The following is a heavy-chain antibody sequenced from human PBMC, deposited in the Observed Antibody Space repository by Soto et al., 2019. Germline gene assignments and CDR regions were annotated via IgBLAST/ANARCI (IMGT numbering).Heavy chain of an antibody. CDR3: ATVISGYGPLDV. Sequence: EVQVVESGGGLIQPGGSLRLSCAASGFTVSSNYMSWVRQAPGKGLEWVSVIYSGGSTYYAAYVKGRFTIYRDNSKNTLYLQMNSLRAEDTAVYYCATVISGYGPLDVWGQGTTVTVSS. CDR2: IYSGGST. CDR1: GFTVSSNY. V-gene: IGHV3-53*01. J-gene: IGHJ6*02. D-gene: IGHD5-12*01.